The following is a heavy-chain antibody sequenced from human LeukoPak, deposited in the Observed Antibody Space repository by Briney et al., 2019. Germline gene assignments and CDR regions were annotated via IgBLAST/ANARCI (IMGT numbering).Heavy chain of an antibody. CDR3: ARGGGLDV. CDR2: INHNGNVN. V-gene: IGHV3-7*03. Sequence: GGSLRLSCAASGFTFSSYWRNWARQAPGKGLEWVASINHNGNVNYYVDSVKGRFTISRDNAKNSLYLQMSNLRAEDTAVYFCARGGGLDVWGQGATVTVSS. D-gene: IGHD3-16*01. CDR1: GFTFSSYW. J-gene: IGHJ6*02.